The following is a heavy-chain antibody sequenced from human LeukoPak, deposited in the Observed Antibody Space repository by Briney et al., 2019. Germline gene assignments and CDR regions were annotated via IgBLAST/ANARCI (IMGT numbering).Heavy chain of an antibody. V-gene: IGHV1-18*01. D-gene: IGHD4-23*01. CDR2: ISANDGNT. J-gene: IGHJ4*02. CDR1: GNTFTNYA. CDR3: ARLAYGGNYFDY. Sequence: ASVKVSCKASGNTFTNYAISWVRQAPGQGLEWMGWISANDGNTNYAQRFQGRVTMTTDTSTTTAYMELRSLRSDDTAVYYCARLAYGGNYFDYWGQGTLVTVSS.